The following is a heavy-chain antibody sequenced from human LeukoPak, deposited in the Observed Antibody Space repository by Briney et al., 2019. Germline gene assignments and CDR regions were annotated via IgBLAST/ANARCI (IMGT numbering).Heavy chain of an antibody. CDR3: ARVRYNWNRDFDY. D-gene: IGHD1-20*01. CDR1: GYSISSGYY. Sequence: PSETLSPTCTVSGYSISSGYYWGWIRQPPGEGLEWIGSMFHSGSTYYNPSLKSRVTMSVDTSKNQFSLKLSSVTAADTAVYYCARVRYNWNRDFDYWGQGTLVTVSS. J-gene: IGHJ4*02. CDR2: MFHSGST. V-gene: IGHV4-38-2*02.